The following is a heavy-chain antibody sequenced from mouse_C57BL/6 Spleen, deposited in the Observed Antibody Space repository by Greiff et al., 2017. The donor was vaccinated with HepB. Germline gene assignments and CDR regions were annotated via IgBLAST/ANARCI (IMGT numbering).Heavy chain of an antibody. Sequence: VQLQQPGAELVMPGASVKLSCKASGYTFTSYWMHWVKQRPGQGLEWIGEIDPSDSYTNYNQKFKGKSTLTVDKSSSTAYMQLSSLTSEDSAVYYCPRAYYSNFYAMDYWGQGTSVTVSS. CDR1: GYTFTSYW. CDR2: IDPSDSYT. V-gene: IGHV1-69*01. CDR3: PRAYYSNFYAMDY. D-gene: IGHD2-5*01. J-gene: IGHJ4*01.